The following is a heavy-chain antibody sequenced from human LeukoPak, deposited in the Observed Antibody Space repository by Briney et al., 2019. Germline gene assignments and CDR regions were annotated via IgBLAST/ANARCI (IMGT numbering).Heavy chain of an antibody. CDR2: IYSGGST. D-gene: IGHD3-22*01. CDR3: ARTYDSSGYYDY. Sequence: GGSLRLSCAASGFTVSSNYMSWVRQAPGKGLEWVSVIYSGGSTYYADSVKGRFTISRDNSKNTLYLQMNSLRAEDTAVHYCARTYDSSGYYDYWGQGALVTVSS. J-gene: IGHJ4*02. CDR1: GFTVSSNY. V-gene: IGHV3-53*01.